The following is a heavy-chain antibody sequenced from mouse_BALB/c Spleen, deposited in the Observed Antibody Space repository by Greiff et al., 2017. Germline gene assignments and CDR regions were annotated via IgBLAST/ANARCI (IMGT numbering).Heavy chain of an antibody. D-gene: IGHD4-1*01. V-gene: IGHV5-9-3*01. J-gene: IGHJ1*01. CDR3: ERHPPNWDGYFDV. CDR2: ISSGGSYT. Sequence: EVQRVESGGGLVKPGGSLKLSCAASGFTFSSYAMSWVRPTPEKRLEWVATISSGGSYTYYPDSVKGRFTIPSENAKNTLYLQMSSLRSEDTAMFYCERHPPNWDGYFDVWGAGTTVTVAS. CDR1: GFTFSSYA.